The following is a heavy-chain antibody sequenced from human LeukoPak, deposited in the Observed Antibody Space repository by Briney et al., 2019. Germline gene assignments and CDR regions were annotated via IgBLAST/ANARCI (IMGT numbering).Heavy chain of an antibody. CDR1: GFTFSSYE. V-gene: IGHV3-48*03. J-gene: IGHJ3*02. D-gene: IGHD6-13*01. Sequence: GGSLRLSCAASGFTFSSYEMNWVRQAPGKGLEWVSYISSSGSTIYYADSVKGRFTISRDNAKNSLYLQMNSLRAEDTAVYYCARDLAAAADRAFDIWRQGTMVTVSS. CDR3: ARDLAAAADRAFDI. CDR2: ISSSGSTI.